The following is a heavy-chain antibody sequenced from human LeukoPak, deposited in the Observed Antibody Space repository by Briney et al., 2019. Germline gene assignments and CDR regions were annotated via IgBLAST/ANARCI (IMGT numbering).Heavy chain of an antibody. CDR2: IYSGGST. V-gene: IGHV3-53*01. CDR3: ATRVSTSRSFDY. J-gene: IGHJ4*02. CDR1: GFIVSNNY. Sequence: GGSLRLSCAPSGFIVSNNYMTWVRQAPGKGLEWVSVIYSGGSTYYADSVKGRFTISRDNSKNRLYLQMYSLRAEDTAVYYCATRVSTSRSFDYWGQGTLVTVSS.